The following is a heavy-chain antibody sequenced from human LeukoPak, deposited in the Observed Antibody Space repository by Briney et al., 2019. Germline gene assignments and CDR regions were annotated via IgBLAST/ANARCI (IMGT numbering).Heavy chain of an antibody. CDR1: GFTFSDYY. Sequence: GGSLRLSCAASGFTFSDYYMSWIRQAPGKGLEWVSYISNSGNTIYYADSVKGRFTISRDNAKNSLYLQMNSLRAEDTAVYYCAREAYGDYVNHWGQGTLVTVSP. D-gene: IGHD4-17*01. CDR2: ISNSGNTI. V-gene: IGHV3-11*04. CDR3: AREAYGDYVNH. J-gene: IGHJ4*02.